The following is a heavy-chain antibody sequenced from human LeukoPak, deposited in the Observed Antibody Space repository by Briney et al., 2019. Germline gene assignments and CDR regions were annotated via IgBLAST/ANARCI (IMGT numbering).Heavy chain of an antibody. Sequence: PSETLSLTCTVSGYSIISGFFWGWIRQPPGKGLEWIGEINHSGSTTYNPSLKSRVTISVDTSKNQFSLKLSSVTAADTAVYYCARGTTAYYDSSAYYGGPLDYWGQGTLVTVSS. CDR3: ARGTTAYYDSSAYYGGPLDY. D-gene: IGHD3-22*01. V-gene: IGHV4-38-2*02. J-gene: IGHJ4*02. CDR2: INHSGST. CDR1: GYSIISGFF.